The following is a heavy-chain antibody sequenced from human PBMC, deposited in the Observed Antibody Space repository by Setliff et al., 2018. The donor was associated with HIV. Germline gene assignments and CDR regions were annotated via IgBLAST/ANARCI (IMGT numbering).Heavy chain of an antibody. CDR1: GGSIGSHY. Sequence: SETLSLTCTVSGGSIGSHYWGWLRQPPGKGLEWIGSISYTGGTNHNPSLQSRVTMSIDTSKDQFSLNLTSVTAADTAVYYCASRVYYYDSNNFLREEGFDPRGQGTLVTVSS. V-gene: IGHV4-59*08. CDR3: ASRVYYYDSNNFLREEGFDP. D-gene: IGHD3-22*01. J-gene: IGHJ5*02. CDR2: ISYTGGT.